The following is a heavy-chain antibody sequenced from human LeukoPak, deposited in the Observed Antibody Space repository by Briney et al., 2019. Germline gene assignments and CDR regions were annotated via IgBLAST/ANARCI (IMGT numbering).Heavy chain of an antibody. J-gene: IGHJ5*02. Sequence: GGSLRLSCSASGFTFSSYTFNWVRQAPGKGLVWVSRINSDGSSTSYADSVKGRFTISRDNAKNTLYLQMNSLRAEDTAVYYCARGYGSGKTSNWFDPWGQGTLVTVSS. CDR3: ARGYGSGKTSNWFDP. CDR1: GFTFSSYT. V-gene: IGHV3-74*01. CDR2: INSDGSST. D-gene: IGHD3-10*01.